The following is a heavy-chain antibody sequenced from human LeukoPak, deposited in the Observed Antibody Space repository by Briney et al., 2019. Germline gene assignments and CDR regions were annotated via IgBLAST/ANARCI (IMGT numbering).Heavy chain of an antibody. V-gene: IGHV3-48*03. CDR3: ARVATMVRVPLDALDI. CDR2: ISRSGSTR. J-gene: IGHJ3*02. Sequence: GGSLRLSCAISGFTFSACELTWVRLAPGKGPEWVSYISRSGSTRYYADSVKGRFTISRDNAKNSLYLQMNSLRAEDTAVYYCARVATMVRVPLDALDIWGQGTMVSVSS. CDR1: GFTFSACE. D-gene: IGHD3-10*01.